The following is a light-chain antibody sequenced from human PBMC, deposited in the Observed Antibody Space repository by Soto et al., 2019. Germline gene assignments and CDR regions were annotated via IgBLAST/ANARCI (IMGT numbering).Light chain of an antibody. J-gene: IGKJ4*01. CDR1: QGISSY. Sequence: DIQLTQSPSFLSASVGDRVTITCRASQGISSYLAWYQQKPGKAPKLLIYAASTLQSGVPSRFSGSGSGTELTLTVSSLQPEDIATYYCQQLNSYPFTFGGGTKVEIK. CDR3: QQLNSYPFT. V-gene: IGKV1-9*01. CDR2: AAS.